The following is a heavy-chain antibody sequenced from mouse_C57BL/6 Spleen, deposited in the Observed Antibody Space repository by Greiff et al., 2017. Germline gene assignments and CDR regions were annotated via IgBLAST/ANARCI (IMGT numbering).Heavy chain of an antibody. V-gene: IGHV1-64*01. CDR2: IHPNSGST. J-gene: IGHJ3*01. CDR3: AREIDYYGSSSWFAY. D-gene: IGHD1-1*01. CDR1: GYTFTSYW. Sequence: QVQLQQPGAELVKPGASVKLSCKASGYTFTSYWMHWVKQRPGQGLEWIGMIHPNSGSTNYNEKFKSKATLTVDKSSSTSYMQLSSLTSEDSAVYSCAREIDYYGSSSWFAYWGQGTLVTVSA.